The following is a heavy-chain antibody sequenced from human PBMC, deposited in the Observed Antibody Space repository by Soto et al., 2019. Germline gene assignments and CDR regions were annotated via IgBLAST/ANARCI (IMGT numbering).Heavy chain of an antibody. J-gene: IGHJ6*02. CDR1: GFTFSSYA. CDR2: ISYDGSNK. CDR3: ARDWYGYWTLTPPTYYYCYGMDV. D-gene: IGHD1-1*01. V-gene: IGHV3-30-3*01. Sequence: QVQLVESGGGVVQPGRSLRLSCAASGFTFSSYAMHWVRQAPGKGLEWVAVISYDGSNKYYADSVKGRFTISRDNSKNTLYLQMNSLRAEDTAVYYCARDWYGYWTLTPPTYYYCYGMDVWGQGTTVTVSS.